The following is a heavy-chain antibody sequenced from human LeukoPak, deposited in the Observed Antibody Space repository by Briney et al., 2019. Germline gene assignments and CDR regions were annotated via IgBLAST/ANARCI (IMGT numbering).Heavy chain of an antibody. D-gene: IGHD3-16*01. CDR2: ISASGGRA. CDR3: AKGGGYYYYYMDV. Sequence: GASLRLSCAASGFTFTSYAMSWVRPAPGKGLEWVSTISASGGRANHADSGKGRFTISRDNSKNTVFLQVASLRAEDTAVYYCAKGGGYYYYYMDVWGKGTTVTVFS. V-gene: IGHV3-23*01. CDR1: GFTFTSYA. J-gene: IGHJ6*03.